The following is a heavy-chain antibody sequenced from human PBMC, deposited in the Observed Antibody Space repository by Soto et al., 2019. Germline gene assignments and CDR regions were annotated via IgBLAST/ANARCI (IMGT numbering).Heavy chain of an antibody. CDR3: ASGDQETYYDFWSGYKTNWFDP. CDR2: IYYSGST. J-gene: IGHJ5*02. D-gene: IGHD3-3*01. V-gene: IGHV4-39*01. CDR1: GGSISSSSYY. Sequence: PSATLSLTCTVSGGSISSSSYYWGWIRQPAGKGLEWIGSIYYSGSTYYNPSLKSRVTLSVDTSKNQFSLKLSSVTAADTAVYYCASGDQETYYDFWSGYKTNWFDPWGQGTLVTVSS.